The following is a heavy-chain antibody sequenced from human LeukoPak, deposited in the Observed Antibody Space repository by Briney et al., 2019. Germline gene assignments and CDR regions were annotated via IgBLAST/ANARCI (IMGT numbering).Heavy chain of an antibody. CDR1: GGTFSSYA. CDR3: ARVWAGTLEMATIKYFDY. V-gene: IGHV1-2*02. Sequence: ASVKVSCKASGGTFSSYAISWVRQAPGQGLEWMGWINPNSGGTNYAQKFQGRVTMTRDTSISTAYMELSRLRSDDTAVYYCARVWAGTLEMATIKYFDYWGQGTLVTVSS. CDR2: INPNSGGT. J-gene: IGHJ4*02. D-gene: IGHD5-12*01.